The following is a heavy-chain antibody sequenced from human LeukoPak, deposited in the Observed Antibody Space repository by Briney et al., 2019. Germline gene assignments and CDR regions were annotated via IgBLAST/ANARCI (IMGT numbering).Heavy chain of an antibody. V-gene: IGHV4-59*08. D-gene: IGHD2-15*01. CDR2: IYYSGST. CDR3: ARRGLGYSSLGIMDV. CDR1: GGSISSYY. J-gene: IGHJ6*02. Sequence: PSETLSLTCTVSGGSISSYYWSWIRQPPGKGLEWIGYIYYSGSTNYNPSLKSRVTISVDTSKNQFSLKLSSVTAADTAVYYCARRGLGYSSLGIMDVWGQGTTVTVSS.